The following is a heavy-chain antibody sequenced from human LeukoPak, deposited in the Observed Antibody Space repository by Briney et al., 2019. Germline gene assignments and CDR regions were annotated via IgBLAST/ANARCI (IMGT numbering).Heavy chain of an antibody. D-gene: IGHD2-2*02. CDR2: IIPIFGTA. CDR1: GGTFSSYA. CDR3: AREAVPAAINYYYMDV. Sequence: GASVKVSCKXSGGTFSSYAISWVRQAPGQGLEWMGRIIPIFGTANYAQKFQGRVTITADESTSTAYMELSSLRSEDTAVYYCAREAVPAAINYYYMDVWGKGTTVTVSS. J-gene: IGHJ6*03. V-gene: IGHV1-69*13.